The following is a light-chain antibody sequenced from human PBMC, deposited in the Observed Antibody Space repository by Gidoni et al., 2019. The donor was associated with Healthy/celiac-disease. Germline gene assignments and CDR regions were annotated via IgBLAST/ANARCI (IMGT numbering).Light chain of an antibody. J-gene: IGKJ5*01. CDR1: QSVSSSY. V-gene: IGKV3-20*01. Sequence: EIVLTQPPGTLSLSPGERATLSCRASQSVSSSYLAWYQQKTGQAPRLLIHGASSRATGIPDRFSGSGSGTDFTLTISRLKPEDFAVYYCQQYGSSPPITFGQGTRLEIK. CDR3: QQYGSSPPIT. CDR2: GAS.